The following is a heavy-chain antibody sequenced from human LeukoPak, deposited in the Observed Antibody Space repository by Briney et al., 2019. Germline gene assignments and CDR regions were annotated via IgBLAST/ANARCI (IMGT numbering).Heavy chain of an antibody. CDR3: ARAFTMIVVPPGY. Sequence: GASVKVSCKASGYTFTSYDINWVRQATGQGLEWMGWMNPNSGNTGYAQKFQGRVTMTRTTSTSTAYMELSSLRSEDTAVYYCARAFTMIVVPPGYWGQGTLVTVSS. CDR1: GYTFTSYD. D-gene: IGHD3-22*01. CDR2: MNPNSGNT. J-gene: IGHJ4*02. V-gene: IGHV1-8*01.